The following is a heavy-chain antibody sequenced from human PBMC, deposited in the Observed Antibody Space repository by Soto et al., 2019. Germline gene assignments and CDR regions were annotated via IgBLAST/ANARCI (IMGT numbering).Heavy chain of an antibody. CDR2: IKSKTDGGTT. Sequence: GGSLRLSCAVSGVTLTNVWMNWVRQAPGKGPEWVDRIKSKTDGGTTGYAAPVKGRFTISRDDSENTLYLQMNSLKTEDTAVYYCSHGYYQYFDSWGQGTLVTVSS. V-gene: IGHV3-15*07. CDR1: GVTLTNVW. CDR3: SHGYYQYFDS. D-gene: IGHD5-18*01. J-gene: IGHJ4*02.